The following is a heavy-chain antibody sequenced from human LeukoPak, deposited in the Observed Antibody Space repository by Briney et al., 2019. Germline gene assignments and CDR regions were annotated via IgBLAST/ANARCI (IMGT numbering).Heavy chain of an antibody. J-gene: IGHJ4*02. CDR1: GYTLTSYY. CDR3: ARLLNYYDSSGYYVRYFDY. Sequence: ASVKVSCKASGYTLTSYYMNWVRQAPGQGLEWMGTINPRDGSASYAQKFQGSVTMTRDTSTSTVYMELTSLRSEDTAVYPCARLLNYYDSSGYYVRYFDYWGQGTLATVSS. V-gene: IGHV1-46*01. D-gene: IGHD3-22*01. CDR2: INPRDGSA.